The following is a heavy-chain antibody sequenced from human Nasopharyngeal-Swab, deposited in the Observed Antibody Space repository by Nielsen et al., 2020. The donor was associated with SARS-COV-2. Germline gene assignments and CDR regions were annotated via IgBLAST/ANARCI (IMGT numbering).Heavy chain of an antibody. CDR2: IIPILGIA. CDR1: GGTFSSYA. D-gene: IGHD2-2*02. CDR3: ARDSGCSSTSCYIPFDY. Sequence: SVKVSCKASGGTFSSYAISWVRQAPGQGLEWMGGIIPILGIANYAQKFQGRVTITADKSTSTAYMELSSLRSEDTAMYYCARDSGCSSTSCYIPFDYWGQGTLVTVSS. V-gene: IGHV1-69*10. J-gene: IGHJ4*02.